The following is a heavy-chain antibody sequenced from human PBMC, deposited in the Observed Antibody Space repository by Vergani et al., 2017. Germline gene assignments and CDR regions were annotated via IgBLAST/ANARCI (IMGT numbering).Heavy chain of an antibody. J-gene: IGHJ4*02. CDR2: IRYSGPT. CDR3: ARGSCLGGSCYKPLFDY. CDR1: GASISSNSYY. Sequence: QLQLQESGPGLVEPSETLSLTCTVSGASISSNSYYWGWVRQSPGHGLEWVGSIRYSGPTYYNLPLQSRTTISLDTSKNQFSLKLSSVTAADTALYFCARGSCLGGSCYKPLFDYWGQGILVTVSS. V-gene: IGHV4-39*01. D-gene: IGHD2-15*01.